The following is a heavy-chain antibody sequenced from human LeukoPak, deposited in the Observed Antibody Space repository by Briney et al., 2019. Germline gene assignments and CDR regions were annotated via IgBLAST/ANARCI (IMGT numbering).Heavy chain of an antibody. CDR3: ARWAYSSAWYQYFDY. J-gene: IGHJ4*02. CDR1: GGSISSYF. CDR2: IYYSGST. V-gene: IGHV4-59*08. Sequence: SETLSLTCTVSGGSISSYFWSWIRQPPGKGLEWLGYIYYSGSTNYNPSLKSRVTISIDTSKNESSLKLSSVTAADTAVYYCARWAYSSAWYQYFDYWGQGTLVTVSS. D-gene: IGHD6-19*01.